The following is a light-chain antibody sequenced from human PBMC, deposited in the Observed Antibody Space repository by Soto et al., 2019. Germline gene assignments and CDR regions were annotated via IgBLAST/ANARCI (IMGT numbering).Light chain of an antibody. Sequence: QSALTQPPSASGSLGQSVTISCTGTRSDVGGSYYVSWYRQHPGKAPELLIYEVSRRPSGVPDRFSGSKSGNTASLTVSGLQADDEADYYCCSYAGSNNFAVFGTGTKVTVL. CDR2: EVS. J-gene: IGLJ1*01. CDR1: RSDVGGSYY. CDR3: CSYAGSNNFAV. V-gene: IGLV2-8*01.